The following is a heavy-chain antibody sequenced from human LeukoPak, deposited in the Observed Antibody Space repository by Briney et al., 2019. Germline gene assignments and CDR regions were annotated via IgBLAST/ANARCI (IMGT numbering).Heavy chain of an antibody. Sequence: ASVKVSCKASGYTFSTYAMNWVRQAPGQGLEWMGWINTNTGNPTYAQDFTGRFVFSLDTSVSTAYLQISSLRAEDTAVYYCAVDRLTGYYAFDPWGQGTLVTVSS. CDR2: INTNTGNP. J-gene: IGHJ5*02. D-gene: IGHD3-9*01. CDR3: AVDRLTGYYAFDP. V-gene: IGHV7-4-1*02. CDR1: GYTFSTYA.